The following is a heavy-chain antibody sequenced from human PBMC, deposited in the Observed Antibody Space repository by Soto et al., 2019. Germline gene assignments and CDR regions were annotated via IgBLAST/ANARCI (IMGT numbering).Heavy chain of an antibody. J-gene: IGHJ3*02. CDR2: ISGSAGTT. V-gene: IGHV3-23*01. D-gene: IGHD3-3*01. CDR3: AKRFDSWTGLSYAFDI. Sequence: GSLRLSCAASGFIFSNYAMSWVRQAPGKGLEWVSTISGSAGTTWYADSVKGRFTISRDNSKNTLYLLVNSLGAEDTAVYYCAKRFDSWTGLSYAFDIWGLGTMVTVSS. CDR1: GFIFSNYA.